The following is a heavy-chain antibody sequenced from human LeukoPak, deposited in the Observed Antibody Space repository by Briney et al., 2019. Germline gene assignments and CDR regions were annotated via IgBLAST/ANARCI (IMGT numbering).Heavy chain of an antibody. CDR3: ARDLYSYGQYYYYGMDV. CDR1: GGSISSYY. Sequence: SETLSLTCTVSGGSISSYYWSWIQQPPGKGLEWIGYIYYSGSTNYNPSLKSRVTISVDTSKNQFSLKLSSVTAADTAVYYCARDLYSYGQYYYYGMDVWGQGTTVTVSS. J-gene: IGHJ6*02. V-gene: IGHV4-59*01. D-gene: IGHD5-18*01. CDR2: IYYSGST.